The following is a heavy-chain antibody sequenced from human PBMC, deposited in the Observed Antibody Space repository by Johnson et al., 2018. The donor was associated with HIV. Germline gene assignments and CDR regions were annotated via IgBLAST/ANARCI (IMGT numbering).Heavy chain of an antibody. J-gene: IGHJ3*02. CDR3: AKDMSRIAAGSDAFDI. V-gene: IGHV3-9*01. Sequence: VHLVESGGGLVQPGRSLRLSCAASGFTFDDYAMHWVRQAPGKGLEWVSGISWNSGSIGYADSVKGRVTISRDNAKNSRYLQMNSLRAEDTALYYCAKDMSRIAAGSDAFDIWGQGTMVTVSS. CDR1: GFTFDDYA. D-gene: IGHD6-13*01. CDR2: ISWNSGSI.